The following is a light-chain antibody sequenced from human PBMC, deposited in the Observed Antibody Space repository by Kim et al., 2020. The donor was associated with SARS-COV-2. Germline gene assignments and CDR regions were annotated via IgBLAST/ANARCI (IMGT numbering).Light chain of an antibody. Sequence: ASVGDRVTITCRASQDIRNDLGWYQQNPGRAPKRLIYGASSLQSGVPSRFSGSVSGTEFTLTICSVQPEDFATYFCLQHSTYPITFGQGTRLEIK. V-gene: IGKV1-17*01. CDR2: GAS. J-gene: IGKJ5*01. CDR3: LQHSTYPIT. CDR1: QDIRND.